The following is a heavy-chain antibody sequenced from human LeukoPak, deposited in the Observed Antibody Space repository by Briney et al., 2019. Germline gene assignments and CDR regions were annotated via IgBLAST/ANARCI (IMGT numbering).Heavy chain of an antibody. CDR2: INPNSGGT. CDR3: ARQPEFAEDALDI. J-gene: IGHJ3*02. V-gene: IGHV1-2*07. CDR1: GYTFTGYY. Sequence: ASVKVSCKASGYTFTGYYMHWVRQAPGQGLEWMGWINPNSGGTNYAHKFQGRVTMTRDTSISTAYMELSRLRSDDTAVYYCARQPEFAEDALDIWGQGTMVTVSS.